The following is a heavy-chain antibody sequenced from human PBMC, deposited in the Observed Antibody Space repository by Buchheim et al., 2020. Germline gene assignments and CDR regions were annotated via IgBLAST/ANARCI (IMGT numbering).Heavy chain of an antibody. V-gene: IGHV3-30*18. CDR1: GFTFSSYG. D-gene: IGHD3-16*02. CDR3: AKDGTSMITFGGVIVIGDAFDY. J-gene: IGHJ4*02. Sequence: QVQLVESGGGVVQPGRSLRLSCAASGFTFSSYGMHWVRQAPGKGLEWVAVVSYDGSNKYYADSVKGRLTISRDNSKNTLYLQMNSLRAEDTAVYYCAKDGTSMITFGGVIVIGDAFDYWGQGTL. CDR2: VSYDGSNK.